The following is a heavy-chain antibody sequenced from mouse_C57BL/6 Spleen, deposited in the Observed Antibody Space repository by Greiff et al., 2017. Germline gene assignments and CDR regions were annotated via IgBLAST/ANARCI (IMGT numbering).Heavy chain of an antibody. D-gene: IGHD1-1*01. V-gene: IGHV1-69*01. CDR2: IDPSDSYT. Sequence: QVQLQQPGAELVMPGASVKLSCKASGYTFTSYWMHWVKQRPGQGLEWIGEIDPSDSYTNYNQKFKGKSTLTVDKSSSTAYMQLSSLTSEDSAVYYCARLLLRSYWYIDVWGTGTTVTVSS. CDR1: GYTFTSYW. CDR3: ARLLLRSYWYIDV. J-gene: IGHJ1*03.